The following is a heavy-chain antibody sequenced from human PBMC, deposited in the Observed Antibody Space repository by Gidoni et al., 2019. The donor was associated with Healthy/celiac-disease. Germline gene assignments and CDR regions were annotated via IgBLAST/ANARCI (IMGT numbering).Heavy chain of an antibody. Sequence: STYYNPSLKSRVTISVDTSKNQFSLKLSSVTAADTAVYYCATTLRGSSGWELIDYWGQGTLVTVSS. CDR3: ATTLRGSSGWELIDY. V-gene: IGHV4-39*01. CDR2: ST. J-gene: IGHJ4*02. D-gene: IGHD6-19*01.